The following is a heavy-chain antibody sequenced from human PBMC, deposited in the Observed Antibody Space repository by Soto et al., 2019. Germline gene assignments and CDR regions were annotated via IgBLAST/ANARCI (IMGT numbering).Heavy chain of an antibody. CDR3: ARRRGLYFDY. V-gene: IGHV5-51*01. J-gene: IGHJ4*02. CDR2: ILPSDSET. CDR1: GYSFTTYW. Sequence: GESLKISCNGSGYSFTTYWIAWVRQMPGKGLEWMGIILPSDSETRYSPSFQGQVSISADKSITTAYLQWSSLKASDTAMYYCARRRGLYFDYWGQGTLVTVSS.